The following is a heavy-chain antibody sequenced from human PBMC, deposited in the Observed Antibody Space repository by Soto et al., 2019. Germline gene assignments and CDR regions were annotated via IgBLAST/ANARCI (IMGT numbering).Heavy chain of an antibody. CDR1: GGSISGSSDY. D-gene: IGHD6-25*01. CDR3: GGQTFTIAAASSGRRNWFDP. CDR2: IFYSWNT. J-gene: IGHJ5*02. V-gene: IGHV4-39*01. Sequence: ETLSLNCTVSGGSISGSSDYWGWIRQPPGKGLEWIGSIFYSWNTYYNPSLKSRVTISVDTSKNQFSLTLSSVPAADTAVYFCGGQTFTIAAASSGRRNWFDPWAPGTLVTVSS.